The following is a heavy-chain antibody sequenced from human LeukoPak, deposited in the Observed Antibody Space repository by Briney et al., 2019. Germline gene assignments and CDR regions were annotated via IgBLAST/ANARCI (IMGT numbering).Heavy chain of an antibody. CDR2: INPNRGGT. Sequence: ASVKVSCKASGYTFTGYYMHWVRQAPGQGLEWMGWINPNRGGTNYAQKFQGRVTMTRDTSISTAYMELSRLRSDDTAVYYCASGLHTRGLDYWGQGTLVTVSS. CDR1: GYTFTGYY. CDR3: ASGLHTRGLDY. J-gene: IGHJ4*02. V-gene: IGHV1-2*02. D-gene: IGHD5-18*01.